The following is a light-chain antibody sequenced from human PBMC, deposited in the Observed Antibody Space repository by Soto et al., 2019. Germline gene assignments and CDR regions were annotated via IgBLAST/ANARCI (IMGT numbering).Light chain of an antibody. J-gene: IGLJ2*01. CDR3: GTWDSSLSAVV. Sequence: QSVLTQPPSVSAAPGQKVAISCSGSSSNIGTYYVSWYQHVPGAAPKLLIYDNNERPSGIPDRFSGSKSGTSATLGITGLQAVDEADYHCGTWDSSLSAVVFGGGTKLTVL. V-gene: IGLV1-51*01. CDR1: SSNIGTYY. CDR2: DNN.